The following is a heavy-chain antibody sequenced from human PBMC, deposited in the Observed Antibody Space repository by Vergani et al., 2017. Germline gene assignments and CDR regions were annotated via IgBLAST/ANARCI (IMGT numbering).Heavy chain of an antibody. V-gene: IGHV4-39*01. CDR1: GASIRSSNYY. CDR3: ARHSTVEWLVKLGWIDP. D-gene: IGHD6-19*01. CDR2: IYYSGST. Sequence: QLQLQESCPGLVKPSATLSLTCSVSGASIRSSNYYWGWIRQPPGKGLEWIASIYYSGSTYYNPSLKGRVTISVDTSKNQFSLKLSSVTAADTAVYFCARHSTVEWLVKLGWIDPWGQGILVTVSS. J-gene: IGHJ5*02.